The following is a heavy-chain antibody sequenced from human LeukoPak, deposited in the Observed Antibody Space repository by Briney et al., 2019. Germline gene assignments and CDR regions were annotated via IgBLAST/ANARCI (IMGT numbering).Heavy chain of an antibody. J-gene: IGHJ3*02. V-gene: IGHV3-33*01. CDR3: ARGAYYYDSSSTGGAFDI. CDR2: IWYDGSNK. CDR1: GFTFSSYG. D-gene: IGHD3-22*01. Sequence: GGSLRLSCAASGFTFSSYGMHWVRQAPGKGLEWVAVIWYDGSNKYYADSVKGRFTISRDNSKNTLYLQMNSLRAEDTAVYYCARGAYYYDSSSTGGAFDIWGQGTMVIVSS.